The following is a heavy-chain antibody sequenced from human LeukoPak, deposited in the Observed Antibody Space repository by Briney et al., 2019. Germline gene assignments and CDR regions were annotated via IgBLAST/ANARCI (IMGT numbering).Heavy chain of an antibody. CDR1: GGSISSYY. J-gene: IGHJ4*02. V-gene: IGHV4-59*01. Sequence: PSETLSLTCTVSGGSISSYYWSWIRQPPGKGLEWIGYIYYSGSTNYNPPLKSRVTISVDTSKNQFSLKLSSVTAADTAVYYCAYSSSWYNFFDYWGQGTLVTVSS. CDR2: IYYSGST. D-gene: IGHD6-13*01. CDR3: AYSSSWYNFFDY.